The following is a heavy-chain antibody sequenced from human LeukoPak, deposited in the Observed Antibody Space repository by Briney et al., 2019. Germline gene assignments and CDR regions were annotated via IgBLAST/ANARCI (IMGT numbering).Heavy chain of an antibody. V-gene: IGHV1-2*02. Sequence: ASVKVSCKASGYTFTNYYIHWVRQAPGQGLEWMGWINPHSDGTNYAQRFQGRVTMTRDTSISTAYMELSRLRSDDTAVYYCASYQRELHDSSGYYLDVRNYGMDVWGQGTTVTVSS. J-gene: IGHJ6*02. CDR2: INPHSDGT. CDR1: GYTFTNYY. CDR3: ASYQRELHDSSGYYLDVRNYGMDV. D-gene: IGHD3-22*01.